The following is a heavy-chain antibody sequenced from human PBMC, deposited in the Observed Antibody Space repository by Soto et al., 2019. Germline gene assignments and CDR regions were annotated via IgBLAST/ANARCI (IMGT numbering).Heavy chain of an antibody. D-gene: IGHD1-1*01. CDR2: ISPRTGDT. Sequence: ASVKVSCKASGYAFTNFDVNWVRQATGQGLEWMGWISPRTGDTTYAQKFHGRVTMTMTTSISTAYMELSSLRSEDTAVYYCARERTGTRGGDYWG. CDR1: GYAFTNFD. J-gene: IGHJ4*01. V-gene: IGHV1-8*01. CDR3: ARERTGTRGGDY.